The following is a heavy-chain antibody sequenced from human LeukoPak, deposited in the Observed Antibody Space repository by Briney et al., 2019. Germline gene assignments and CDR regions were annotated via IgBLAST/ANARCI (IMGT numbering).Heavy chain of an antibody. CDR1: GGTFSSYA. J-gene: IGHJ3*02. CDR2: IIPIFGTA. Sequence: GASVKVSCKASGGTFSSYAISWVRQDPGQGLEWMGRIIPIFGTANYAQKFQGRVTITTDESTSTAYMELSSLRSEDTAVYYCARDLTADIVVVPAAMTGVNAFDIWGQGTMVTVSS. CDR3: ARDLTADIVVVPAAMTGVNAFDI. D-gene: IGHD2-2*01. V-gene: IGHV1-69*05.